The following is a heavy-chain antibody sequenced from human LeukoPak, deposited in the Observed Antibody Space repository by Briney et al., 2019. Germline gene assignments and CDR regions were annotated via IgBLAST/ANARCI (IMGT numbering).Heavy chain of an antibody. J-gene: IGHJ4*02. Sequence: GASVKVSCKASGGTFSSYTISWVRQAPGQGLEWMGRIIPILGIANYAQKFQGRVTITADKSTSTAYMELSSLRSEDTAVYYCARDVSTSINYFDYWGQGTLVTVSS. V-gene: IGHV1-69*04. CDR1: GGTFSSYT. CDR3: ARDVSTSINYFDY. CDR2: IIPILGIA. D-gene: IGHD1-14*01.